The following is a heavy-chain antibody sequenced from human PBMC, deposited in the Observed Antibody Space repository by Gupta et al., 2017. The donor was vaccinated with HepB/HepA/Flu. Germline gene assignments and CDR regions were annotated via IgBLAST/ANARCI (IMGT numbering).Heavy chain of an antibody. Sequence: QVQLVQSGAEVKKPGASVKVSCKASGYTFTDYYIHWVRQAPGQGLEWMGWINPNSGGTNYAQKFQGWGTMTRDTSISTAYMELSRLRSDDTAVYYCARDLRDGYNRDYGMDVWGQGTTVTVSS. CDR1: GYTFTDYY. V-gene: IGHV1-2*04. D-gene: IGHD5-24*01. CDR2: INPNSGGT. CDR3: ARDLRDGYNRDYGMDV. J-gene: IGHJ6*02.